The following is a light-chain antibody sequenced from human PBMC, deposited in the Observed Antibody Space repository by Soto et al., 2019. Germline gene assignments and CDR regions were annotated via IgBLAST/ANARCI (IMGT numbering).Light chain of an antibody. CDR3: QQYGKSAMFT. CDR1: QSVSSSY. V-gene: IGKV3-20*01. CDR2: GAS. Sequence: EIVLTQSPGTLSLSPGERATLSCRASQSVSSSYLAWYQQKPGQAPRLLMYGASNRATGIPDRFSGGGSGTDFTLTISRLEPEDFAVYYCQQYGKSAMFTFGQGTKVEIK. J-gene: IGKJ2*01.